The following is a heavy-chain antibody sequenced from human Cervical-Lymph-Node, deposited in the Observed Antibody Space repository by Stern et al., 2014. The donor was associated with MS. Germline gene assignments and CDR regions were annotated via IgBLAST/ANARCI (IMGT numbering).Heavy chain of an antibody. J-gene: IGHJ6*02. CDR2: ISYDGSNE. CDR3: ARPRRPYFFRGNHHYYGMDV. D-gene: IGHD2/OR15-2a*01. V-gene: IGHV3-30*03. CDR1: GFTFSSYG. Sequence: VQLVESGGGVVQTGRSLRLSCAASGFTFSSYGMHWVRQAPGKGLEWVTLISYDGSNEYYADSVKGRFTISRDNSKNTVYLQMNSLRPEDTAVYYCARPRRPYFFRGNHHYYGMDVWGQGTRVSVSS.